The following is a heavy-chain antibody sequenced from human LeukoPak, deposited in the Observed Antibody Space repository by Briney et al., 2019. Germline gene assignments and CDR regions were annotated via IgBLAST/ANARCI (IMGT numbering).Heavy chain of an antibody. Sequence: SQTLSLTCAISGDSVSSSSVAWNWIRQSPSRGLEWLGRTYYRSKWNNDYAASVNSRIIINPDTSENQVSLQLNSVTPEDTAVYYCARSRGAIVDYWGQGTLVTVSS. V-gene: IGHV6-1*01. CDR1: GDSVSSSSVA. CDR3: ARSRGAIVDY. J-gene: IGHJ4*02. CDR2: TYYRSKWNN.